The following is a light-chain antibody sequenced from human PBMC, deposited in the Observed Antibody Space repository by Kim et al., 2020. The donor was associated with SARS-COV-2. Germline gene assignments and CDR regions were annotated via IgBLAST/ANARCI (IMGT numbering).Light chain of an antibody. CDR2: RHN. J-gene: IGLJ3*02. Sequence: QSVTISCSRSSSNIVSNYVYWYQQLPGTSPKLLIYRHNQRPSGVPDLFSGSKSGTSASLAISGLRSEDDADYYCAAWDDSLSGWVFGGVTQLTVL. CDR3: AAWDDSLSGWV. V-gene: IGLV1-47*01. CDR1: SSNIVSNY.